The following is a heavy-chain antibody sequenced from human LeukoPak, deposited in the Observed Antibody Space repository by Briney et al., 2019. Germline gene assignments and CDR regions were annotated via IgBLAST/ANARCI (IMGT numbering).Heavy chain of an antibody. Sequence: PGGSLRLSYAASGFTFSNYAMSWVRQAPGKGLERVSSVSGNGGSTYYADSVKGRFTISRDNSKNTLYLQMNSLRAEDTAVYYCARGSSSWWTKVDCWGQGTLVTVSS. D-gene: IGHD6-13*01. V-gene: IGHV3-23*01. CDR3: ARGSSSWWTKVDC. CDR2: VSGNGGST. J-gene: IGHJ4*02. CDR1: GFTFSNYA.